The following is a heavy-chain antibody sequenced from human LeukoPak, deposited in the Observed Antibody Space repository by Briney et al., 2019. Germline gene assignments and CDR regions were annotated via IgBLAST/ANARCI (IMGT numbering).Heavy chain of an antibody. J-gene: IGHJ3*02. CDR3: ARDSYSSGWYRAFDI. Sequence: PSETLSLTCTVSGGSISSYYWSWIRQSPEKGLEWIGCIHYSGSTTYNPSLKSRVTISVDTSKNQFSLKLSSVTAADTAVYYCARDSYSSGWYRAFDIWGQGTMVTVSS. D-gene: IGHD6-19*01. V-gene: IGHV4-59*01. CDR2: IHYSGST. CDR1: GGSISSYY.